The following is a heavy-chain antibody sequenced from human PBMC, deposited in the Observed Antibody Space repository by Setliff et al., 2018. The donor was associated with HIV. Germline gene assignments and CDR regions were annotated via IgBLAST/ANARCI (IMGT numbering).Heavy chain of an antibody. Sequence: SETLSLTCTVSGGSISSYYWSWIRQPPGKGLEYIGYIYSNGGTNYNPSLKSRVTISIDTSKNQFSLRLSSVTAADTAVYYCARVGYGDISGLDYWGQGTLVTVSS. V-gene: IGHV4-59*01. CDR2: IYSNGGT. CDR1: GGSISSYY. J-gene: IGHJ4*02. CDR3: ARVGYGDISGLDY. D-gene: IGHD4-17*01.